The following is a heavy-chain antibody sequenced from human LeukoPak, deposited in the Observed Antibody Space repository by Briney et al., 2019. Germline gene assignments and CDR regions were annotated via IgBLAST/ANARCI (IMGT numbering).Heavy chain of an antibody. D-gene: IGHD4-17*01. V-gene: IGHV3-23*01. CDR3: AREGDYGDYASN. CDR1: GFTFSSYG. CDR2: ISGSGGST. Sequence: GGSLRLSCAASGFTFSSYGMSWVRQAPGKGLEWVSAISGSGGSTYYADSVKGRFTISRDNSKNTLYLQMNSLRAEDTAVYYCAREGDYGDYASNWGQGTLVTVSS. J-gene: IGHJ1*01.